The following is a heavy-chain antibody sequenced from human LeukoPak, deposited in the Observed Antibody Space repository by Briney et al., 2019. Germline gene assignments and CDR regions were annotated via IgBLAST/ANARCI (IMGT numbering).Heavy chain of an antibody. CDR1: GFTFSSYA. CDR3: VKVAFVSQYQPLSHPYYFDY. J-gene: IGHJ4*02. CDR2: ISSNGGST. V-gene: IGHV3-64D*06. D-gene: IGHD2-2*01. Sequence: GGSLRLSCSASGFTFSSYAMHWVRQAPGKGLEYVSAISSNGGSTYYADSVKGRFTISRDNSKNTLYLQMSSLRAEDTAVYYCVKVAFVSQYQPLSHPYYFDYWGQGTLVTVSS.